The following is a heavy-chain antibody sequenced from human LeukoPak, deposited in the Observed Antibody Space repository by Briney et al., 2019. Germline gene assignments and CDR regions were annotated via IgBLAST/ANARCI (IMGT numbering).Heavy chain of an antibody. CDR1: GVTFRGYL. CDR2: IKEDGSEK. Sequence: GGSLRLSCAASGVTFRGYLMSWVRQAPGKGLEWVAHIKEDGSEKYYVDSVKGRFTISRDNAKNSLSLQMNILRAEDTAVYYCARGLTRIEYWGQGTLVIVSS. J-gene: IGHJ4*02. D-gene: IGHD2-21*02. V-gene: IGHV3-7*01. CDR3: ARGLTRIEY.